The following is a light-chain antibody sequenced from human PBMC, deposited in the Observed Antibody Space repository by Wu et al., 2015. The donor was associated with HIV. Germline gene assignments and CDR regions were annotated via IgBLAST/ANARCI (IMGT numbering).Light chain of an antibody. CDR2: KAS. Sequence: QMTQSPSTLSASVGDRVTITCRASQSITNWLAWSQQKPGKAPKFLIYKASSLESGVPSRFSGSGSGTDFTLTISSLQPEDSATYYCQQANNFPRTFGQGTKVEIK. J-gene: IGKJ1*01. CDR1: QSITNW. CDR3: QQANNFPRT. V-gene: IGKV1-5*03.